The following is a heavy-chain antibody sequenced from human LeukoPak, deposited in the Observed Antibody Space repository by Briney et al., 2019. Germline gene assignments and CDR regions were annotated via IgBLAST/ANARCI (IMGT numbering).Heavy chain of an antibody. CDR2: ISWNSGSI. CDR3: AKVSSYGINDAFDI. Sequence: GRSLRLSCAASGFTFDDYAMHWVRHAPGKGLEWVSGISWNSGSIGYADSVKGRFTISRDNAKNSLYLQMYSLRAEDTALYYCAKVSSYGINDAFDIWGQGTLVTVAS. D-gene: IGHD5-18*01. V-gene: IGHV3-9*01. J-gene: IGHJ3*02. CDR1: GFTFDDYA.